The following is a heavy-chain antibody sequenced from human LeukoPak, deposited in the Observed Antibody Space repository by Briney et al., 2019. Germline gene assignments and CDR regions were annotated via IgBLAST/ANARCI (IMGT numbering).Heavy chain of an antibody. J-gene: IGHJ5*02. Sequence: ASVKVSCKASGYTFTSYDINWVRQATGQGLEWMGWINPNSGGTNYAQKFQGRVTMTRDTSISTAYMELSRLRSDDTAVYYCARPGRYANWFDPWGQGTLVTVSS. CDR2: INPNSGGT. D-gene: IGHD2-8*01. CDR1: GYTFTSYD. V-gene: IGHV1-2*02. CDR3: ARPGRYANWFDP.